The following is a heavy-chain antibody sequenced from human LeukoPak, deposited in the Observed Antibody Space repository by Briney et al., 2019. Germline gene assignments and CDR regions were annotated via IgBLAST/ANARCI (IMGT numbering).Heavy chain of an antibody. Sequence: ASVTVSCKASGYTFTIYGISWVRQAPGQGLEWMGWISAYNGNTNYAQKLQGRVTMTTDTSTSTAYMELRSLRSDDTAVYYCARDRALMITFGGVIVIPPGEDGMDVWGQGTTVTVSS. CDR2: ISAYNGNT. D-gene: IGHD3-16*02. V-gene: IGHV1-18*01. CDR3: ARDRALMITFGGVIVIPPGEDGMDV. J-gene: IGHJ6*02. CDR1: GYTFTIYG.